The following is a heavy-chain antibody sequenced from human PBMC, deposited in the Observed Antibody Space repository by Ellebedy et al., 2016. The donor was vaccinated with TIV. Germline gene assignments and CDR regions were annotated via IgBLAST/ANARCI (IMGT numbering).Heavy chain of an antibody. J-gene: IGHJ5*02. D-gene: IGHD3-10*01. V-gene: IGHV3-53*01. Sequence: GESLKISCAASGFTVSSNYMSWVRQAPGKGLEWVSVIYSGGSTYYADSVKGRFTISRDNSKNTLYLQMNSLRAEDTAVYYCARDGGYGSGILDPWGQGTLVTVSS. CDR2: IYSGGST. CDR1: GFTVSSNY. CDR3: ARDGGYGSGILDP.